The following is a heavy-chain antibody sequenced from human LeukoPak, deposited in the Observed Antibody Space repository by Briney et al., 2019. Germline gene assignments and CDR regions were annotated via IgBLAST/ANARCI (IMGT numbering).Heavy chain of an antibody. CDR2: INPNSGGT. J-gene: IGHJ4*02. Sequence: ASVKVSCKASGYTFTGYYMHWVRQAPGQGLEWMGWINPNSGGTNYAQKFQGRVTMTRDTSISTAYMELSRLRSDDTAVYYCARDHRRYSSGWYRIDYWGQGTLVTVPS. CDR3: ARDHRRYSSGWYRIDY. V-gene: IGHV1-2*02. D-gene: IGHD6-19*01. CDR1: GYTFTGYY.